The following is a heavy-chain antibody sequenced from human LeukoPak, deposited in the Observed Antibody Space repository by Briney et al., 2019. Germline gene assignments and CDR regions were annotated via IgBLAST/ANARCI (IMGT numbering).Heavy chain of an antibody. D-gene: IGHD2-21*02. CDR3: VKDMGTRVVVTATFDY. CDR2: ISWDGGST. J-gene: IGHJ4*02. Sequence: AGGSLRLSCAASGFTFDDYAMHWVRQAPGKGLEWVSLISWDGGSTYYADSVKGRFTISRDNSENSLYLQMNSLRAEDTALYYCVKDMGTRVVVTATFDYWGQGTLVTVSS. V-gene: IGHV3-43D*03. CDR1: GFTFDDYA.